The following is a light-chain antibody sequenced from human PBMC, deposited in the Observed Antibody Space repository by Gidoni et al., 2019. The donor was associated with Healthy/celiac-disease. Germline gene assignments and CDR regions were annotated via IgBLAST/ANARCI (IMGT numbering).Light chain of an antibody. Sequence: IVLTQSPGTLSLSPGERATLSCRASQSVSDNYLAWYQQKPGQSPRLLVYGASNRATAIPDRFTSSGSGTDFTLTIDRLEPDDLAVYYCQQYADSATTFGPXTKVEIK. J-gene: IGKJ3*01. CDR3: QQYADSATT. CDR2: GAS. CDR1: QSVSDNY. V-gene: IGKV3-20*01.